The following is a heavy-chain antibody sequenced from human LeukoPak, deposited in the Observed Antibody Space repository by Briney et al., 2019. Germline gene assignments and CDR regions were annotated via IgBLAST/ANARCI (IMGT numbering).Heavy chain of an antibody. CDR2: IYYSGST. CDR1: GSSISSSSYY. D-gene: IGHD6-19*01. CDR3: ARDLEAPRYIYSSGWYAGDY. Sequence: KPSETLSLTCTVSGSSISSSSYYWGWIRQPPGKGLEWIGSIYYSGSTYYNPSLKSRVTISVDTSKNQFSLKLSSVTAADTAVYYCARDLEAPRYIYSSGWYAGDYWGQGTLVTVSS. J-gene: IGHJ4*02. V-gene: IGHV4-39*07.